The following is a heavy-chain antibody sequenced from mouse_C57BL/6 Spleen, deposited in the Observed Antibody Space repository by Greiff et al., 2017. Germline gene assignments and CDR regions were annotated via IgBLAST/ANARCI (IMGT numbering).Heavy chain of an antibody. CDR3: ARNYYGTPAWFAY. CDR2: IYPGSGNT. Sequence: VQLQQSGAELVRPGASVKLSCKASGYTFTDYYINWVKQRPGQGLEWIARIYPGSGNTYYNEKFKGKATLTAEKSSSTAYMQLSSLTSEDSAVYFCARNYYGTPAWFAYWGQGTLVTVSA. D-gene: IGHD1-1*01. J-gene: IGHJ3*01. CDR1: GYTFTDYY. V-gene: IGHV1-76*01.